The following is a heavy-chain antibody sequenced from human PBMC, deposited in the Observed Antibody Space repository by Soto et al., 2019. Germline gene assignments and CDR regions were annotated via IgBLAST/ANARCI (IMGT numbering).Heavy chain of an antibody. CDR3: ARVTIVILPAVNPFPHFDY. CDR2: INAGNGNT. V-gene: IGHV1-3*01. D-gene: IGHD2-2*01. Sequence: QVQLVQSGAEVKKPGASVKVSCKASGYTFSRYAIHWLRQAPGQRLEWMGWINAGNGNTKYSQRFQGRVTITRDTSARTAHMALSSLRGAATAVYCCARVTIVILPAVNPFPHFDYWGQGTLVTVSS. CDR1: GYTFSRYA. J-gene: IGHJ4*02.